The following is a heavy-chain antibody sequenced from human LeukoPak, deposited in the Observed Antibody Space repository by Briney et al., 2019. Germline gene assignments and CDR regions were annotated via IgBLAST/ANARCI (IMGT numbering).Heavy chain of an antibody. CDR3: AREASV. Sequence: VASVKVSCKASGHTFTSLRVHWVRQAPGQGLEWMGIMSPSDGSTDYALKFQGRITMTRDASTNTAYMELSSLRSEDTAVYYCAREASVWGQGTLVTVSS. CDR1: GHTFTSLR. D-gene: IGHD6-6*01. J-gene: IGHJ4*02. CDR2: MSPSDGST. V-gene: IGHV1-46*01.